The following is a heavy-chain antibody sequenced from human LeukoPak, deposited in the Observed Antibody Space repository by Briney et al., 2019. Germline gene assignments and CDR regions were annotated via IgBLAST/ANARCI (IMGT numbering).Heavy chain of an antibody. D-gene: IGHD4-23*01. Sequence: PGGSLRLSCAASAFTFSSYGMSWVRQAPGKGLEWVSAISGRDSNTYYADSVEGRFTISRDNSKNTLYLHLTSLRAEDTAVYYCAKRSDYGGNGNYFDSWGQGTPVTVSS. CDR2: ISGRDSNT. CDR1: AFTFSSYG. V-gene: IGHV3-23*01. CDR3: AKRSDYGGNGNYFDS. J-gene: IGHJ4*02.